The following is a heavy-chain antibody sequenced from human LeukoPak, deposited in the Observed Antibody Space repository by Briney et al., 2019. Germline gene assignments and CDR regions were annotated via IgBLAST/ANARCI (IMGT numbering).Heavy chain of an antibody. J-gene: IGHJ4*02. V-gene: IGHV1-69*04. CDR3: ASGYCSGGSCYGGFF. CDR1: GGTFSSYA. Sequence: SVKVSCKASGGTFSSYAISWVRQAPGQGLEWMGRIIPILGIANYAQKFQGRVTITADKSTSTAYMELSSLRSEDTAVYYCASGYCSGGSCYGGFFWGQGTLVTVSS. CDR2: IIPILGIA. D-gene: IGHD2-15*01.